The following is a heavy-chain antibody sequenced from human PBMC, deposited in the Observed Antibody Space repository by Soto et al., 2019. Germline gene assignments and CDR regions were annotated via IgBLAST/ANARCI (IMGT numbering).Heavy chain of an antibody. V-gene: IGHV1-8*01. CDR2: MNPNSGNT. D-gene: IGHD6-6*01. CDR1: GYTFTSYD. Sequence: QVQLVQSGAEVKKPGASVKVSCKASGYTFTSYDINWVRQATGQGLEWMGWMNPNSGNTGYAQKFQGRVTMTRNTSISTAYMELSSLRSEDTAVYYCATPYSSSRSNAFDIWGQGTMVTVSS. CDR3: ATPYSSSRSNAFDI. J-gene: IGHJ3*02.